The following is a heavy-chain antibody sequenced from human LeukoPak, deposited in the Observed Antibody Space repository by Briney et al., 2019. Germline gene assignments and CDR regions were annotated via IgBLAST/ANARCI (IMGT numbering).Heavy chain of an antibody. CDR3: AKDDGSGSYYLYYFDY. Sequence: GGSLRLSCAASGFTFSSYAMSWVRQAPGKGLEWVSAISGSGGSTYYADSVKGRFTVSRDNSKNTLYLQMNSLRAEDTAVYYCAKDDGSGSYYLYYFDYWGQGTLVTVSS. CDR2: ISGSGGST. J-gene: IGHJ4*02. V-gene: IGHV3-23*01. CDR1: GFTFSSYA. D-gene: IGHD3-10*01.